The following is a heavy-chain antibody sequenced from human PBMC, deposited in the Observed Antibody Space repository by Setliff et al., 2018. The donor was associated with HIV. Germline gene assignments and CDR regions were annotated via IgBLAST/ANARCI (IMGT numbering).Heavy chain of an antibody. CDR1: GYSFTSYW. CDR2: IYPGDSDI. J-gene: IGHJ3*01. V-gene: IGHV5-51*01. CDR3: ARPVHHAFDL. D-gene: IGHD6-6*01. Sequence: RGESLKISCKGSGYSFTSYWIGWVRQMPGKGLEWTGIIYPGDSDIRYSPSFQGQVTISADKSISTAYLQWSSLKASDTAMYYCARPVHHAFDLWGQGTMVTVSS.